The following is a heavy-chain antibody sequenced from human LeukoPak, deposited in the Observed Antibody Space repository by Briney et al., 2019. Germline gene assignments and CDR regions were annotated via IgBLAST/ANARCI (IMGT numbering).Heavy chain of an antibody. J-gene: IGHJ4*02. CDR2: MNPNSGNT. Sequence: ASVKVSCKASGYTFTSYDINWVRQATGQGLEWMGWMNPNSGNTGYAQKFQGRVTMTRNTSISTAYMELSSLRSEDTAVYYCARGFRGSGSYRMLNWGQGTLVTVSS. V-gene: IGHV1-8*01. D-gene: IGHD3-10*01. CDR3: ARGFRGSGSYRMLN. CDR1: GYTFTSYD.